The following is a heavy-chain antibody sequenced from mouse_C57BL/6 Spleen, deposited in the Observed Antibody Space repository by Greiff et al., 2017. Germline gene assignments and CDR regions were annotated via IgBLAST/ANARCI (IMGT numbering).Heavy chain of an antibody. D-gene: IGHD2-10*02. CDR1: GFSLTSSG. V-gene: IGHV2-2*01. CDR3: ARNQGYETTVDY. CDR2: IWSGGST. Sequence: QVQLQQSGPGLVQPSQSLSITCPVSGFSLTSSGVHWVRQSPGKGLEWLGVIWSGGSTDYNAAFISRLSISKDNSKSQVFFKRNSLQADDTAIYYCARNQGYETTVDYWGQGTTLTVSS. J-gene: IGHJ2*01.